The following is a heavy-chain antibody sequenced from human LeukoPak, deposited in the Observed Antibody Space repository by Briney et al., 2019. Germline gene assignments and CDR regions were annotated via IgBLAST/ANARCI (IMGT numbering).Heavy chain of an antibody. CDR3: ARPFQDYDKGTFFYFFDF. J-gene: IGHJ4*02. CDR2: FHFSGST. CDR1: GSSIRSSYYY. Sequence: SETLSLTCTVSGSSIRSSYYYWGWIRQPPGKGLEWIGTFHFSGSTYYNPSLKSRVTISVDTSKNSVSLMLRSVTAADTAVYFCARPFQDYDKGTFFYFFDFWGQGILVTVSS. V-gene: IGHV4-39*01. D-gene: IGHD3-22*01.